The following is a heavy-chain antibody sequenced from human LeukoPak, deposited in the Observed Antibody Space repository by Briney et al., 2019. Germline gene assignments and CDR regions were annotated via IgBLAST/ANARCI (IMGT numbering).Heavy chain of an antibody. J-gene: IGHJ4*02. V-gene: IGHV4-59*01. CDR2: IYYSGST. CDR3: ARDPDY. CDR1: GDSISSWY. Sequence: SETLSLTCAVSGDSISSWYWSWIRQPPGKGLEWIGYIYYSGSTNYNPSLKSRVTISVDTSKNQFSLKLSSVTAADTAVYYCARDPDYWGQGTLVTVSS.